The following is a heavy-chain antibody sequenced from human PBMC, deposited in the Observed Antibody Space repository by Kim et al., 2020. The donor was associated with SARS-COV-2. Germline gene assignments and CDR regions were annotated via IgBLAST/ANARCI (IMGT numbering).Heavy chain of an antibody. CDR1: GFTFSSYS. D-gene: IGHD2-15*01. J-gene: IGHJ5*02. CDR2: IVSGSGEST. CDR3: ARQIRTPDP. V-gene: IGHV3-23*01. Sequence: GGSLRLSCAASGFTFSSYSMSWVRQAPGKGLEWVSGIVSGSGESTFYADSVKGRFTISRDNSKNTLYLKMNSLRAEDTAVYYCARQIRTPDPRGQGTLVTVSS.